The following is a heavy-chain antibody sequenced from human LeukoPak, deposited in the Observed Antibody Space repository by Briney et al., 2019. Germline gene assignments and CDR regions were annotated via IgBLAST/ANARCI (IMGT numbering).Heavy chain of an antibody. D-gene: IGHD2-2*01. J-gene: IGHJ1*01. Sequence: GGSLRLSCAASGFTFSSYAMGWVRQAPGKGLEWVSAIGGSGGSTYYADSVKGRFTISRDNSKNTLYLQMNSLRAEDTAVYYCAKDRSRLYCSSTSCEYFQHWGQGTLVTVSS. CDR1: GFTFSSYA. V-gene: IGHV3-23*01. CDR2: IGGSGGST. CDR3: AKDRSRLYCSSTSCEYFQH.